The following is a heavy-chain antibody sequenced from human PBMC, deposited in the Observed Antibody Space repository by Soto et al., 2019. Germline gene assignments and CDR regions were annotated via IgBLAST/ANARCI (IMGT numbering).Heavy chain of an antibody. J-gene: IGHJ4*02. CDR1: GVSVSSGSYY. CDR3: AREAVIAVAGVLDY. V-gene: IGHV4-61*01. CDR2: IYYSGST. D-gene: IGHD6-19*01. Sequence: QVQLQESGPGLVKPSETLSLTCTVSGVSVSSGSYYWSWIRQPPGKGLEWIGYIYYSGSTNYNPSLKSRITISVDKSKHHYSLELSSVTAADTAVYYCAREAVIAVAGVLDYWGQGGLVTVSS.